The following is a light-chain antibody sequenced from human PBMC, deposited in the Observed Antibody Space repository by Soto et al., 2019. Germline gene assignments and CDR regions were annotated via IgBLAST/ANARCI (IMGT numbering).Light chain of an antibody. Sequence: DIEMTQSPSSLSASVGDRVTITCRARQSIASYLNWYQHKPGKAPKLLIYAASSLQRGVPSRFSGSGSGTDFTLTINSLQSEDFATYYCQQLNSYPLTFGGGTKVDIK. J-gene: IGKJ4*01. CDR1: QSIASY. CDR2: AAS. CDR3: QQLNSYPLT. V-gene: IGKV1-39*01.